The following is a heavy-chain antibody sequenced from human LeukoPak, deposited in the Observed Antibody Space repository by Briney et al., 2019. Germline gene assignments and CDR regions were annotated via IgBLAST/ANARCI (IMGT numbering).Heavy chain of an antibody. CDR3: ARGLVAAAGIGLDNWFDP. Sequence: ASVKVSCKASGYTFTGYYMHWVRQAPGQGLEWMGWINPNSGGTNYAQKFQGRVTMTRDTSISTAYMELSRLRSDDTAVYYCARGLVAAAGIGLDNWFDPWGQGTLVTVSS. V-gene: IGHV1-2*02. J-gene: IGHJ5*02. CDR2: INPNSGGT. CDR1: GYTFTGYY. D-gene: IGHD6-13*01.